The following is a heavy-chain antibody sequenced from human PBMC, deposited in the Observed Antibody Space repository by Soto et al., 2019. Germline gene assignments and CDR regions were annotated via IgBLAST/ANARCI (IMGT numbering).Heavy chain of an antibody. V-gene: IGHV3-48*03. CDR1: GFSFSSFA. J-gene: IGHJ4*02. Sequence: GGSLRLSCEASGFSFSSFAMNWVRQAPGRGLEWVSYISDDGASIYYADSLKGRFTISRDNAKNSLSLQMNNLRAEDTAVYYCARENSVQAWLHHFDHWGLGTLVTL. CDR3: ARENSVQAWLHHFDH. D-gene: IGHD5-18*01. CDR2: ISDDGASI.